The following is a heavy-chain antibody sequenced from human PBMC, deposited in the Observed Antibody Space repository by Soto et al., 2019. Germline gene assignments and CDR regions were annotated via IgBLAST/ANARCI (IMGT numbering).Heavy chain of an antibody. V-gene: IGHV4-30-2*01. CDR1: GGSISSGGYS. Sequence: PSETLSLTCAVSGGSISSGGYSWSWIRQPPGKGLEWIGYIYHSGSTYYNPSLKSRVTISVDRSKNQFSLKLSSVTAADTAVYYSARVLVAAAGTVWFDPWGQGTLVTVSS. CDR2: IYHSGST. D-gene: IGHD6-13*01. CDR3: ARVLVAAAGTVWFDP. J-gene: IGHJ5*02.